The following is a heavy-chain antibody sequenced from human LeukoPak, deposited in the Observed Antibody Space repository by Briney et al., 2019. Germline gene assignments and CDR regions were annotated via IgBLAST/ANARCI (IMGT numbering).Heavy chain of an antibody. V-gene: IGHV7-4-1*02. CDR2: INTNTGNP. D-gene: IGHD3-10*01. CDR1: GYTFTSYA. J-gene: IGHJ4*02. CDR3: ARGQPSKEPGHYYGSGSYSKPFDY. Sequence: ASVKVSCKASGYTFTSYAMNWVRQAPGQGLEWMGWINTNTGNPTYAQGFTGRFVFSLDTSVSTAYLQISSLKAEDTAVYYCARGQPSKEPGHYYGSGSYSKPFDYWGQGTLVTVSS.